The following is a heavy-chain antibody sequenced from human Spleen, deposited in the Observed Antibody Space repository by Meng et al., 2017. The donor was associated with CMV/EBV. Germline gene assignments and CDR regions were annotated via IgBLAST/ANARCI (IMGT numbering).Heavy chain of an antibody. V-gene: IGHV4-61*01. D-gene: IGHD3-16*01. J-gene: IGHJ4*02. CDR1: GDSVSSGSYY. CDR3: ARVLRSRWVDY. CDR2: IYYSGNT. Sequence: GSLRLSCTVSGDSVSSGSYYWSWIRQPPGKGLEWIGYIYYSGNTDHNPSLKSRVTISLDTSKNQFSLKLSSVTAADTALYFCARVLRSRWVDYWGQGTLVTVSS.